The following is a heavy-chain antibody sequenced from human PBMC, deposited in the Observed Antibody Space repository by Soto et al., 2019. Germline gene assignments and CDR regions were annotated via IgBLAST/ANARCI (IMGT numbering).Heavy chain of an antibody. V-gene: IGHV4-59*01. Sequence: SETLSLTCTVSGGFISGDHWNWIRQPPGKGLEWIAYVSSSGSTKYNPSLKSRVTISIDTTKNQFSLRLSSVTAADTAVYYCASGFYDSRGYSEAFDIWGQGTKVTVSS. CDR1: GGFISGDH. CDR3: ASGFYDSRGYSEAFDI. D-gene: IGHD3-22*01. CDR2: VSSSGST. J-gene: IGHJ3*02.